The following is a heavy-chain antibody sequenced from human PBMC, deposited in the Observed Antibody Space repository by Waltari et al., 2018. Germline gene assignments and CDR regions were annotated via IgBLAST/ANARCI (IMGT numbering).Heavy chain of an antibody. Sequence: QVQLEQSGAELVQPGASVRLSCKAPGYRFRRSDISGVRQAPGQGLEWMGWMNTNSGNTGYAEKFQGRVTITRNTSINTAYMDLGGLRSEDTAVYYCARGSGDLDIWGQGTMVTVSS. CDR2: MNTNSGNT. V-gene: IGHV1-8*03. CDR3: ARGSGDLDI. J-gene: IGHJ3*02. D-gene: IGHD2-21*01. CDR1: GYRFRRSD.